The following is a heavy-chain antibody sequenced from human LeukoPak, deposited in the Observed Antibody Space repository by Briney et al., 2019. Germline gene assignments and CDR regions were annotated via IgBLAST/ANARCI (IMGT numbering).Heavy chain of an antibody. V-gene: IGHV4-61*01. Sequence: PSETLSLTCTVSGGSVSSGSYYWSWIRQPPGKGLEWIGYIYYSGSTNYNPSLKSRVTISVDTSKNQFSLKLSSVTAADTAVYYCARAGLQGNWFDPWGQGTLVTVSS. J-gene: IGHJ5*02. CDR1: GGSVSSGSYY. CDR3: ARAGLQGNWFDP. CDR2: IYYSGST.